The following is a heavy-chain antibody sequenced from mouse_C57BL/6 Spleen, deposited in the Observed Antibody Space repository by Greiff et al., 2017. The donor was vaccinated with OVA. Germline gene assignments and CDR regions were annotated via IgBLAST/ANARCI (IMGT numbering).Heavy chain of an antibody. V-gene: IGHV1-15*01. Sequence: VQGVESGAELVRPGASVTLSCKASGYTFTDYEMHWVKQTPVHGLEWIGAIDPETGGTAYNQKFKGKAILTADKSSSTAYMELRSLTSEDSAVYYCTRSFNYYGSYWYFDVWGTGTTVTVSS. CDR2: IDPETGGT. CDR1: GYTFTDYE. J-gene: IGHJ1*03. D-gene: IGHD1-1*01. CDR3: TRSFNYYGSYWYFDV.